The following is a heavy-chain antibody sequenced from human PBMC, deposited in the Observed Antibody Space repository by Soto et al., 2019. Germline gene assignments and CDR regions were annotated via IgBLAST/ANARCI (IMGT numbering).Heavy chain of an antibody. CDR1: GYTFTDHY. CDR2: INVKNGDT. J-gene: IGHJ5*02. D-gene: IGHD3-10*01. CDR3: ARGTGSNWFDP. V-gene: IGHV1-2*02. Sequence: ASVKVSCKTSGYTFTDHYIHWMRQAPGQGLEWMGWINVKNGDTKYAQRFQVSVTMTRDTSIATTHLEMTSLTPDDTAVYHCARGTGSNWFDPWGQGTLVTVSS.